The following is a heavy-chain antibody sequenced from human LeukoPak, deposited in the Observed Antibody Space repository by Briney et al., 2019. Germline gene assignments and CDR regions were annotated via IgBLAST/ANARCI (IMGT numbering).Heavy chain of an antibody. CDR2: ISSSGSTI. J-gene: IGHJ1*01. CDR3: ARSNYYDSSGHLTQYFQH. Sequence: GGSLRLSCAASGFTFSSYEMNWVRQAPGKGLEWVSYISSSGSTIYYADSVKGRFTISRDNAKNSLYLQTNSLRAEDTAVYYCARSNYYDSSGHLTQYFQHWGQGTLVTVSS. V-gene: IGHV3-48*03. D-gene: IGHD3-22*01. CDR1: GFTFSSYE.